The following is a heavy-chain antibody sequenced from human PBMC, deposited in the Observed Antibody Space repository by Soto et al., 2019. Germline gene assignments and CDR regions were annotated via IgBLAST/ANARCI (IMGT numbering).Heavy chain of an antibody. Sequence: GGSLRLSCAASGFTFSSYAMHWVRQAPGEGLEWVAVISYDGNNKFYADSVKGRFTISRDSSSQTLYLQMNSLRPDDTAMYYCARDGVSSTDYTWNYGTYFDYWGPGALVTVSS. CDR3: ARDGVSSTDYTWNYGTYFDY. D-gene: IGHD1-1*01. V-gene: IGHV3-30-3*01. J-gene: IGHJ4*02. CDR2: ISYDGNNK. CDR1: GFTFSSYA.